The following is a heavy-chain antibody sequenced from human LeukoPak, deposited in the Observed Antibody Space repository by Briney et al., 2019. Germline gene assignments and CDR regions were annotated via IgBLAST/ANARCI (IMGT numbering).Heavy chain of an antibody. CDR3: ARDRRSVTGAIKSQPAGY. J-gene: IGHJ4*02. V-gene: IGHV1-18*01. CDR2: ISAYNGNT. CDR1: GYTFTSYG. Sequence: ASVKVSCKASGYTFTSYGISWVRQAPGQGLEWMGWISAYNGNTNYAQKLQGRVTMTTDTSTSTAYMELRSLRSDDTAVYYCARDRRSVTGAIKSQPAGYWGQGTLVTVSS. D-gene: IGHD1-20*01.